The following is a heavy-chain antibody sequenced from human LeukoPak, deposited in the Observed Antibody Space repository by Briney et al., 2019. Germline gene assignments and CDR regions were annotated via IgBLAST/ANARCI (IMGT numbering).Heavy chain of an antibody. CDR3: ARVDGGAARLFRATYGMDV. CDR1: GGTFSNYA. CDR2: IIPIFGTA. D-gene: IGHD6-6*01. V-gene: IGHV1-69*13. Sequence: ASVKVSCKASGGTFSNYAFSWVRQAPGHGLEWMGGIIPIFGTANCAQNFQGRVTITADESTSTAYMELSSLRSEDTAVYYCARVDGGAARLFRATYGMDVWGQGTTVTVSS. J-gene: IGHJ6*02.